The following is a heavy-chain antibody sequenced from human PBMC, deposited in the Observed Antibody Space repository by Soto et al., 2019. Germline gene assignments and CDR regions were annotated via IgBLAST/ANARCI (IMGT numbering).Heavy chain of an antibody. Sequence: QVQLVESGGGVVQPGRSLRLSCAASGFTFSSYAMHWVRQAPGKGLEWVAVISYDGSNKYYADSVKGRFTISRDNSKSTLYLQMNSLRAEDTAVYYCAREMVTTPAADYWGQGTLVTVSS. CDR1: GFTFSSYA. J-gene: IGHJ4*02. V-gene: IGHV3-30-3*01. CDR3: AREMVTTPAADY. D-gene: IGHD4-17*01. CDR2: ISYDGSNK.